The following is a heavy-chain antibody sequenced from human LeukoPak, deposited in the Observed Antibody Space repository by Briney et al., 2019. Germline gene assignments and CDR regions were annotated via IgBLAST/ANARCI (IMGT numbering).Heavy chain of an antibody. D-gene: IGHD3-16*02. CDR2: INPNSGGT. Sequence: ASVKVSCRASGYTFTGYYMHWVRQAPGQGLEWMGWINPNSGGTNYAQKFQGRVTMTRDTSISTACMELSRLRSDDTAVYYCARSDVWGSYRLFDYWGQGTLVTVSS. J-gene: IGHJ4*02. V-gene: IGHV1-2*02. CDR3: ARSDVWGSYRLFDY. CDR1: GYTFTGYY.